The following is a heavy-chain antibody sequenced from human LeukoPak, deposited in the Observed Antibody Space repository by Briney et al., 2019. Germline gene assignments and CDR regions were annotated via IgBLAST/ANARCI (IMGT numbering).Heavy chain of an antibody. CDR1: GGSISSGSYY. V-gene: IGHV4-39*01. CDR2: IYYSGST. D-gene: IGHD6-13*01. CDR3: ARHAAYSSLA. Sequence: SETLSFTCAVSGGSISSGSYYWGWIRQPPGKGLEWIGSIYYSGSTYYNPSLKSRVTISVDTSENQFSLKLSSVTAADTAVYYCARHAAYSSLAWGQGTLVIVSS. J-gene: IGHJ5*02.